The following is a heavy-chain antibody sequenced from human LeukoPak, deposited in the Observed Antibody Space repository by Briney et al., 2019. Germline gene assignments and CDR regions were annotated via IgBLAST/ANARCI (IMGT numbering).Heavy chain of an antibody. CDR1: GGSFSGYY. D-gene: IGHD6-6*01. CDR2: INHSGST. V-gene: IGHV4-34*01. Sequence: PSETLSLTCAVYGGSFSGYYWSWIRQPPGKGLEWIGEINHSGSTNYNPSLKSRVTISVDTSKNQFSLKLSSVTAADTAVYYCARASSRDYFDYWGQGTLVTVSS. CDR3: ARASSRDYFDY. J-gene: IGHJ4*02.